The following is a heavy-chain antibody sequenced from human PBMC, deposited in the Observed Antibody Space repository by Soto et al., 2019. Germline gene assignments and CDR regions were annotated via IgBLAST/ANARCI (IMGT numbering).Heavy chain of an antibody. V-gene: IGHV2-5*02. Sequence: QITLKESGPTLVKPTQTLTLTCTFSGFSLSTSGVGVGWIRQPPGKALEWLALIYWDDDKRYSPSLKSRLTSTKDTAKHQVVLTMTNMDPVDTAIYSCAHKRIAVAGRPQGAFDPWGQGTLVTVSS. J-gene: IGHJ5*02. D-gene: IGHD6-19*01. CDR1: GFSLSTSGVG. CDR3: AHKRIAVAGRPQGAFDP. CDR2: IYWDDDK.